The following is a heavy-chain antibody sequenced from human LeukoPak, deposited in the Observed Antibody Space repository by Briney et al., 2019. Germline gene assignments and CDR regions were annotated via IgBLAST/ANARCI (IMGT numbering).Heavy chain of an antibody. J-gene: IGHJ6*03. V-gene: IGHV1-69*05. D-gene: IGHD3-22*01. Sequence: GAPVKVSCKASGGTFSSYAISWVRQAPGQGLEWMGGIIPIFGTANYAQKFQGRVTITTDESTSTAYMELSSLRSEDTAVYYCAIHSSGYYDYMDVWGKGTTVTVSS. CDR2: IIPIFGTA. CDR3: AIHSSGYYDYMDV. CDR1: GGTFSSYA.